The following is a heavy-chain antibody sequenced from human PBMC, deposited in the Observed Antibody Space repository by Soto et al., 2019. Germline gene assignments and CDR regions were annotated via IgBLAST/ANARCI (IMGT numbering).Heavy chain of an antibody. CDR2: IIPIFGTA. D-gene: IGHD6-19*01. V-gene: IGHV1-69*13. CDR1: GGTFSSYA. CDR3: ARGGVKAVAGKGNYFDY. Sequence: SVKVSCKASGGTFSSYAISWVRQAPGQGLEWMGGIIPIFGTANYAQKFQGRVTITADESTSTAYMELSSLRSEDTAVYYCARGGVKAVAGKGNYFDYWGQGTLVTVSS. J-gene: IGHJ4*02.